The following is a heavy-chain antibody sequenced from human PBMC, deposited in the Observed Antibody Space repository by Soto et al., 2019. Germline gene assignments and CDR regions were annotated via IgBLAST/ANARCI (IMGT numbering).Heavy chain of an antibody. CDR3: ARAKIVPAYWEWFDP. Sequence: QVQLQESGPGLVKPSQTLSLTCSVSGAFISSGGYYWSWIRQYPGMGLEWIGYIYYTGSGHNNPSLKSRVTISVDTSKNEFSLKLTSVTAADTAVYYCARAKIVPAYWEWFDPWGQGTLVTVSS. D-gene: IGHD2-2*01. J-gene: IGHJ5*02. CDR2: IYYTGSG. V-gene: IGHV4-31*03. CDR1: GAFISSGGYY.